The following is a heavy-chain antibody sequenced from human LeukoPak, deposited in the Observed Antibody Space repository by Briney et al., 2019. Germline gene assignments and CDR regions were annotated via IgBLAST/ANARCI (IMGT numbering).Heavy chain of an antibody. V-gene: IGHV3-23*01. D-gene: IGHD1-26*01. Sequence: GGSLRLPCAASGFTFSSYAMSWVRQAPGKGLEWVSAISGSGGSTYYADSVKGRFTISRDNSKNTLYLQMNSLRAEDTAVYYCAKDRRVGATTWYFDYWGQGTLVTVSS. CDR1: GFTFSSYA. CDR2: ISGSGGST. J-gene: IGHJ4*02. CDR3: AKDRRVGATTWYFDY.